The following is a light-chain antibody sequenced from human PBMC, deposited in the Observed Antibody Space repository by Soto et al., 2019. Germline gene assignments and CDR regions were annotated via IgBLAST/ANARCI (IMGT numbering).Light chain of an antibody. J-gene: IGLJ3*02. CDR3: TSYGGNDLWV. CDR1: SSDVGAYKY. V-gene: IGLV2-8*01. CDR2: EVT. Sequence: QSALTQPPSASGSPGQSVTISCTGTSSDVGAYKYVSWYQQYPGKAPKLMIYEVTKRPSGVPDRFSGSKSGNTASLTVSGPQAEDGADYYCTSYGGNDLWVFGGGTKLAVL.